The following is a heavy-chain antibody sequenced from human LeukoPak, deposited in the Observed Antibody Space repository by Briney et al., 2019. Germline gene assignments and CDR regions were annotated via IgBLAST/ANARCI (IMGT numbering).Heavy chain of an antibody. Sequence: GGSLRLSCAASGFTFSRYWMHWLRQGPGKGLVWVSRISIDGSSSTYADSVKGRFTISRDNGKNTLYLQMNSLRAEDTAVYYCARGYYYDQNWLDPWGQGTLVTVSS. V-gene: IGHV3-74*01. CDR3: ARGYYYDQNWLDP. CDR2: ISIDGSSS. CDR1: GFTFSRYW. D-gene: IGHD3-22*01. J-gene: IGHJ5*02.